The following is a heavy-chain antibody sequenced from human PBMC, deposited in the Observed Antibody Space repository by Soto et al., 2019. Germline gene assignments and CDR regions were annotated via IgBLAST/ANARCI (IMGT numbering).Heavy chain of an antibody. J-gene: IGHJ3*01. CDR1: GGSLRSATYY. V-gene: IGHV4-31*11. CDR2: FYHSGST. D-gene: IGHD1-1*01. CDR3: AREETGNDALDF. Sequence: PSETLSLTCAVSGGSLRSATYYWSWIRQHPGKGLEWIGYFYHSGSTYYKPSLRSRVTISLDTSKNQFSLNLRSVTDADTAIYYCAREETGNDALDFWGQGTLVTVSS.